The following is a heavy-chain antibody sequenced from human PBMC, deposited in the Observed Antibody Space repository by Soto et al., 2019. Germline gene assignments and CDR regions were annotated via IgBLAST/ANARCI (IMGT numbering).Heavy chain of an antibody. CDR3: ARDWELGY. D-gene: IGHD1-26*01. CDR1: GFTFTTYY. V-gene: IGHV1-46*01. CDR2: ISPSGDST. Sequence: QVQLVQSGAEVKKPGAAVKVSCKTSGFTFTTYYIHWVRQAPGQGLEWMGTISPSGDSTSYAQKFQGRLTMTRDTSTSTVYMDLSSLRSDDTAMYYCARDWELGYWGQGTLVTVSS. J-gene: IGHJ4*02.